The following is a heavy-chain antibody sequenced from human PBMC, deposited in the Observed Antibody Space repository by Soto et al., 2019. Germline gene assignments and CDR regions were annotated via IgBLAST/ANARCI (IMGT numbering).Heavy chain of an antibody. J-gene: IGHJ6*04. CDR2: SSGYNGHT. V-gene: IGHV1-18*01. CDR3: AREGEMPYYYYGLDV. D-gene: IGHD3-16*01. CDR1: GYTFTTYG. Sequence: QVQLVQSGAEVRKPGASVKVSCKASGYTFTTYGISWVRQAPGQGLEWMGWSSGYNGHTKYAQKFQGRVTMTTYTSTSTVYMDLRSLRSDDTAVYYCAREGEMPYYYYGLDVWGKGTTVTVSS.